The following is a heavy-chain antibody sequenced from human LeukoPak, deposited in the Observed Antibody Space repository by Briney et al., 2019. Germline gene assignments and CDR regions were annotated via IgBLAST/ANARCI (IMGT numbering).Heavy chain of an antibody. V-gene: IGHV4-31*03. CDR2: IYYSGST. Sequence: SETLSLTCNVSGGSISSGGYYWSWIRQHPGKGLEWIGYIYYSGSTYYNPSLKSRVTISVDTSKNQFSLKLSSVTAADTAVYYCARNPNWGNWYFDLWGRGTLVTVSS. CDR1: GGSISSGGYY. D-gene: IGHD7-27*01. CDR3: ARNPNWGNWYFDL. J-gene: IGHJ2*01.